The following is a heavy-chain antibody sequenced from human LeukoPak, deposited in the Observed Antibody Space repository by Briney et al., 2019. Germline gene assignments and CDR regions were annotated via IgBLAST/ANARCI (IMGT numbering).Heavy chain of an antibody. Sequence: ASVTVSCTASGYTFTSYGISWVRQAPGQGLEWMGWISAYNGNTNYAQKLQGRVTMTTDTSTSTAYMELRSLRSDDTAVYYCARGPAKSMFGPTELDYWGQGTLVTVSS. D-gene: IGHD3-10*02. CDR1: GYTFTSYG. CDR3: ARGPAKSMFGPTELDY. J-gene: IGHJ4*02. V-gene: IGHV1-18*01. CDR2: ISAYNGNT.